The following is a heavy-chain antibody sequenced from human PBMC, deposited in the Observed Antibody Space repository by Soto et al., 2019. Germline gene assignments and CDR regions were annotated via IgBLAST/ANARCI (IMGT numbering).Heavy chain of an antibody. V-gene: IGHV1-58*01. CDR3: AREEGYCSGGSCLYYYYGMDV. CDR1: GFTVSSSA. J-gene: IGHJ6*02. CDR2: IDVGSGNA. D-gene: IGHD2-15*01. Sequence: VSCKTSGFTVSSSAVHWVRQARGQRLQWIGWIDVGSGNANYAQMLQERIGISRDMSTSTAYMELSSLRSEDTAVYYCAREEGYCSGGSCLYYYYGMDVWGQGTTVTVSS.